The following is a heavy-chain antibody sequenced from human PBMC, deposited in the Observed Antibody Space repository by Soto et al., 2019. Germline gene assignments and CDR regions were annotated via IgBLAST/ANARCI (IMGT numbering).Heavy chain of an antibody. Sequence: PGGSLRLSCAASGFSFSHYGVHWVRKAPGKGLEWVAIIWHDGTKQYYGDSVKGRFTISRDNSRNTLSLQMNSLRVEDTAVYYFARNSEKTNLSPGFGPWGQGTPGTVSS. CDR3: ARNSEKTNLSPGFGP. D-gene: IGHD1-26*01. V-gene: IGHV3-33*01. J-gene: IGHJ5*02. CDR1: GFSFSHYG. CDR2: IWHDGTKQ.